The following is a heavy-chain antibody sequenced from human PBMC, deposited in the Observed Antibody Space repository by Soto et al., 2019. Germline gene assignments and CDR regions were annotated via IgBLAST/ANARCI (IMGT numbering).Heavy chain of an antibody. CDR3: AREVGLLNWFDP. Sequence: EVQLVESGGGLVQPGGSLRLSCAASGFTFSSYSMNWVRQAPWNGLEWVSYISSSSSTIYYADSVKGRFTISRDNAKNSLYLQMNSLRAEDSDVYYCAREVGLLNWFDPWGQGTLVTVSS. V-gene: IGHV3-48*01. D-gene: IGHD1-26*01. J-gene: IGHJ5*02. CDR1: GFTFSSYS. CDR2: ISSSSSTI.